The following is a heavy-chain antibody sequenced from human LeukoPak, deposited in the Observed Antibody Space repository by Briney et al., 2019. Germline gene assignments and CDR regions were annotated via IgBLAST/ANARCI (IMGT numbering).Heavy chain of an antibody. J-gene: IGHJ4*02. CDR2: IKEDGSEK. V-gene: IGHV3-7*03. CDR1: GFTFSSYW. Sequence: GGSLRLSCAASGFTFSSYWMTWVRQAPGTGLEWVANIKEDGSEKYYVDSVKGRFAISRDNARNSLYLQMNSLRAEDTAVYYCVRAMDYWGQGTLVTVSS. CDR3: VRAMDY.